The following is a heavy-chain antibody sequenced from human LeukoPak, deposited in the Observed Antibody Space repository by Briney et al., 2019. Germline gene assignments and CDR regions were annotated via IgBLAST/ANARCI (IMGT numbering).Heavy chain of an antibody. CDR2: ISAYNGNT. D-gene: IGHD6-13*01. Sequence: ASVKVSCKASGGTFSSYAISWVRQAPGQGLEWMGWISAYNGNTNYAQKLQGRVTMTTDTSTSTAYMELSSLRSEDTAVYYCASESSSFTSSWYPDWFDPWGQRTLVTVSS. V-gene: IGHV1-18*01. CDR1: GGTFSSYA. CDR3: ASESSSFTSSWYPDWFDP. J-gene: IGHJ5*02.